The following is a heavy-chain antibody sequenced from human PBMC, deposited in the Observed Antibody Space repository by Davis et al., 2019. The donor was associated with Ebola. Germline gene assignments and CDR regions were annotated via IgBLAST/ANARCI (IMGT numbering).Heavy chain of an antibody. CDR1: GDFISSSSFY. J-gene: IGHJ5*02. Sequence: MPGGSLRLSCTVSGDFISSSSFYWAWIRQPPGKGLEWIGAIYYTGKTYYSPSLKSRVVISIATSKNQFSLELTSVTAADTAMYYCARDRLIGPRVDTWGQGILVAVSS. CDR3: ARDRLIGPRVDT. CDR2: IYYTGKT. V-gene: IGHV4-39*02. D-gene: IGHD3/OR15-3a*01.